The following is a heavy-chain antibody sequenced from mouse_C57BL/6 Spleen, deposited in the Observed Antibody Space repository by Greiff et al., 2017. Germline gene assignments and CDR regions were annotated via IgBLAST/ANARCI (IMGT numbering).Heavy chain of an antibody. V-gene: IGHV1-15*01. Sequence: VQLQESGAELVRPGASVTLSCKASGYTFTDYEMHWVKQTPVHGLEGIGAIDPETGGTAYNQKFKGKAILTADKSSSTAYMELRSLTSEDSAVYYCTRDGNYWFAYWGQGTLVTVSA. CDR2: IDPETGGT. D-gene: IGHD2-1*01. J-gene: IGHJ3*01. CDR1: GYTFTDYE. CDR3: TRDGNYWFAY.